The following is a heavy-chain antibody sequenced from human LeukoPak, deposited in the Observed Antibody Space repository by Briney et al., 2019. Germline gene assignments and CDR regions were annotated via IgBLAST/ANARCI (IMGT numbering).Heavy chain of an antibody. Sequence: ASVKVSCKASGGTFISYAISWVRQAPGQGLEWMGGIFPIFGTANYAQKFQGRVTITADESTSTAYMELSSLRSEDTAVYYCARAGQYCSGGSCYSAYYYGMDVWGQGTTVTVSS. J-gene: IGHJ6*02. V-gene: IGHV1-69*13. D-gene: IGHD2-15*01. CDR1: GGTFISYA. CDR3: ARAGQYCSGGSCYSAYYYGMDV. CDR2: IFPIFGTA.